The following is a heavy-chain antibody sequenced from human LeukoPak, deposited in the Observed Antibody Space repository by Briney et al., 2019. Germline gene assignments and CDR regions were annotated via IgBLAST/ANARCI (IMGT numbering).Heavy chain of an antibody. D-gene: IGHD5-18*01. Sequence: PGGSLRLSCATPGFTFSSYEMNWVRQAPGKGLEWVSYISSSGSTIYYADSVRGRFTISRDNAKNSLYLQMNSLRAEDTAVYYCARDQVDTGAFDIWGQGTVVTVSS. CDR2: ISSSGSTI. J-gene: IGHJ3*02. CDR1: GFTFSSYE. CDR3: ARDQVDTGAFDI. V-gene: IGHV3-48*03.